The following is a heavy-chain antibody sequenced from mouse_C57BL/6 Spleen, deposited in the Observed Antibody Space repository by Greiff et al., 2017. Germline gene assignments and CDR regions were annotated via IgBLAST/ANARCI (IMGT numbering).Heavy chain of an antibody. CDR1: GYTFTSYW. V-gene: IGHV1-55*01. CDR3: ASNYYGSSLYWYFDV. D-gene: IGHD1-1*01. Sequence: QVQLQQPGAELVKPGASVKMSCKASGYTFTSYWITWVKQRPGQGLEWIGVIYPGSGSTNYNEKFKSKATLTVDTSSSTAYMQLSSLTSEDSAIYYCASNYYGSSLYWYFDVWGTGTTVTVSS. J-gene: IGHJ1*03. CDR2: IYPGSGST.